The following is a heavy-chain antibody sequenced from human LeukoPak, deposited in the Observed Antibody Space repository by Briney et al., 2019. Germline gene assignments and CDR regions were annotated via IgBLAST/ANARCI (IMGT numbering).Heavy chain of an antibody. D-gene: IGHD5-24*01. CDR2: IKKDGSEK. CDR1: GSTSSAFW. J-gene: IGHJ4*02. CDR3: ARGRGMATISYYFDY. V-gene: IGHV3-7*03. Sequence: GGSLRLSCVASGSTSSAFWMSWVRRPPGKGLEWVANIKKDGSEKEYVDSVKGRFSIFRDNAKNSVYLQMNSLRAEDTALYHCARGRGMATISYYFDYWGQGTLVTVSS.